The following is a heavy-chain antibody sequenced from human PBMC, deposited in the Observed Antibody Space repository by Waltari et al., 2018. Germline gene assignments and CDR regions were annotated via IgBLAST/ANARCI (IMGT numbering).Heavy chain of an antibody. J-gene: IGHJ5*02. D-gene: IGHD2-15*01. Sequence: QVQLVQSGAEVKKPGSSVKVSCKASGGTFSSYALSWVRQAPGQGLEWRGGISPIFGTANYAQKFQGIVTITADESTSTAYMELSSLKSEDTAVYYCASHRYCSGGSCYSPVLGGWFDPWGQGTLVTVSS. V-gene: IGHV1-69*01. CDR2: ISPIFGTA. CDR1: GGTFSSYA. CDR3: ASHRYCSGGSCYSPVLGGWFDP.